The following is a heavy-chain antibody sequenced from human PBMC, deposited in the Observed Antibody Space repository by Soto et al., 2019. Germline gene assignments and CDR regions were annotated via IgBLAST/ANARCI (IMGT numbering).Heavy chain of an antibody. J-gene: IGHJ5*02. CDR2: ISDSGGTT. Sequence: GGSLRLSCAGSGFTFSNYALSWVRQAPGEGLEWVSGISDSGGTTYYADSVKGRFTISRDNSKNTLYLQMNSLRAEDSAIYYCAKPVVVVVATPGNWFDPWGQGTLVTVSS. D-gene: IGHD2-15*01. V-gene: IGHV3-23*01. CDR3: AKPVVVVVATPGNWFDP. CDR1: GFTFSNYA.